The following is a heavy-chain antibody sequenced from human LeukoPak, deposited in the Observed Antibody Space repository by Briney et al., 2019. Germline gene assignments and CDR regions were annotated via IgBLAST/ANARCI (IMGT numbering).Heavy chain of an antibody. CDR1: GYTFTSYY. V-gene: IGHV1-46*01. Sequence: ASVKVSCKASGYTFTSYYMHWVRQAPGQGLEWMGIINPSGGSTSYAQKFQGRVTMTRDTSTSIVYMELSSLRSEDTAVYYCATAAGGPTDYYYYGMDVWGQGTTVTVSS. J-gene: IGHJ6*02. D-gene: IGHD6-13*01. CDR2: INPSGGST. CDR3: ATAAGGPTDYYYYGMDV.